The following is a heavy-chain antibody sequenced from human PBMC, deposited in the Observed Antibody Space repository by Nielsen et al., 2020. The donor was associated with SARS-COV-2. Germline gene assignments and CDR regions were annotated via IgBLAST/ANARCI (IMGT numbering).Heavy chain of an antibody. CDR2: ISSSSSYI. CDR3: TRNPTVIALHCSGGSCYSGYFDY. D-gene: IGHD2-15*01. CDR1: GFTFSSYS. V-gene: IGHV3-21*01. Sequence: GESLKISCAASGFTFSSYSMNWVRQAPGKGLEWVASISSSSSYIYYADSVKGRFTISRDNAKNSLYLQMNSLRAEDTAVYYCTRNPTVIALHCSGGSCYSGYFDYWGQGTLVTVSS. J-gene: IGHJ4*02.